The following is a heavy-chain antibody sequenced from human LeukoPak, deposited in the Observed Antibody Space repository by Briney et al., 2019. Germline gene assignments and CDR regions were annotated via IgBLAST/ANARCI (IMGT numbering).Heavy chain of an antibody. CDR3: ARGMDGDYGLGDY. J-gene: IGHJ4*02. CDR2: IIPIFGTA. D-gene: IGHD4-17*01. Sequence: SVKVSCKASGGTFSSYAISWVRQAPGQGLEWMGGIIPIFGTANYAQKFQGRVTITADESTSTAYMGLSSLRSEDTAVYYCARGMDGDYGLGDYWGQGTLVTVSS. V-gene: IGHV1-69*13. CDR1: GGTFSSYA.